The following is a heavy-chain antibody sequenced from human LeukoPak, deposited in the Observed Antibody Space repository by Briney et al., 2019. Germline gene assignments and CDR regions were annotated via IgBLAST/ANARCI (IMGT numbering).Heavy chain of an antibody. CDR2: INSDGSST. J-gene: IGHJ2*01. CDR1: GFTFSSYW. CDR3: ASHSSSWFKDWYFDL. D-gene: IGHD6-13*01. Sequence: PGGSLRLSCAASGFTFSSYWMHWVRQAPGKGLVWVSRINSDGSSTSYADSVKGRFTISRNNAKNTLYLQMNSLRAEDTAVYYCASHSSSWFKDWYFDLWGRGTLVTVSS. V-gene: IGHV3-74*01.